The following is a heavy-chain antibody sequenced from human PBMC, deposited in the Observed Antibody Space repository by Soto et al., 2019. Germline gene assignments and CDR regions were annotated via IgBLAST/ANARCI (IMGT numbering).Heavy chain of an antibody. CDR1: GYTSSSYG. CDR2: ISVFNGDT. D-gene: IGHD3-16*01. Sequence: ASVKVSCKALGYTSSSYGINWVRQAPGQGLEWMGWISVFNGDTKYAQEFQGRVAITKDPGTSTAHMELRSLRSDDAAVYFCATKDDHKDDQPYYYGMDVWGQGTTVTVSS. V-gene: IGHV1-18*01. CDR3: ATKDDHKDDQPYYYGMDV. J-gene: IGHJ6*02.